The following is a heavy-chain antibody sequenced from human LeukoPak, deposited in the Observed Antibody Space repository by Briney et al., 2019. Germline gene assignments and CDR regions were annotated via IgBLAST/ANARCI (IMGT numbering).Heavy chain of an antibody. D-gene: IGHD5-12*01. V-gene: IGHV1-69*13. Sequence: SVKVSCKASGGTFSSYAISWVRQAPGQGLEWMGGIIPIFGTANYAQKFQGRVTITADESTSTAYMELRSLRSDDTAVYYCARGYSGYDCGYWGQGTLVTVSS. J-gene: IGHJ4*02. CDR1: GGTFSSYA. CDR3: ARGYSGYDCGY. CDR2: IIPIFGTA.